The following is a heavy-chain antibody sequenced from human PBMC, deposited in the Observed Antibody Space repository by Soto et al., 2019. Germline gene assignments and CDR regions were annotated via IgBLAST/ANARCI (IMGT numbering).Heavy chain of an antibody. CDR3: VHSRCGGDCLRSYSSHSSYGTDV. V-gene: IGHV2-5*02. CDR2: IYWDGDK. CDR1: GFSLNTGGLG. D-gene: IGHD2-21*02. Sequence: SGPTLVNPTQTLTLTCTFSGFSLNTGGLGVGWIRQPPGKALEWLALIYWDGDKRYSPSLQSRLSITKDTSNNQVVLTMTNMDPVDTATYYCVHSRCGGDCLRSYSSHSSYGTDVWGQGPTVTLAS. J-gene: IGHJ6*02.